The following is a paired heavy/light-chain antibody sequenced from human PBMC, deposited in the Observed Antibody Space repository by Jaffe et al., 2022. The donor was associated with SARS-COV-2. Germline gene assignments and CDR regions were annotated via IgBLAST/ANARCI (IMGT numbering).Heavy chain of an antibody. J-gene: IGHJ2*01. CDR2: INQEGSGK. CDR3: ATHAGWYFDL. Sequence: EAQLVESGGGLVQPGESLGLSCTASGFTISSYWMIWVRQAPGKGLEWVANINQEGSGKYYVDSVKGRFIIDRDNVKNSVSLQMSSLRAEDTAVYYCATHAGWYFDLWGRGTLVTVSS. CDR1: GFTISSYW. V-gene: IGHV3-7*03.
Light chain of an antibody. Sequence: DVVMTQSPLSLPVALGQPASISCRTSQSLVYSDGNTYLHWFLQRPGQSPRRLIYKVFNRDSGVPDRFSGSGSGTDFTLKISRVEAEDVGVYYCMQHTHWPHSFGQGTKLEIK. J-gene: IGKJ2*03. CDR2: KVF. CDR3: MQHTHWPHS. CDR1: QSLVYSDGNTY. V-gene: IGKV2-30*01.